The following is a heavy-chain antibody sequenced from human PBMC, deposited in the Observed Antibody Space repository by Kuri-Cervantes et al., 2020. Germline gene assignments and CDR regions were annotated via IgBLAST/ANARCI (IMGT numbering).Heavy chain of an antibody. CDR3: ARDVGGIAAWTQRYYYGMDV. CDR1: GFTLSSYA. V-gene: IGHV3-30-3*01. J-gene: IGHJ6*02. Sequence: GGSLRLSCAASGFTLSSYAMHWVRQAPGKGLEWVAVISYDGSNKYYADSVKGRFTISRDNSKNTLYLQMNSLRAEDTAVYYCARDVGGIAAWTQRYYYGMDVWGQGTTVTVSS. D-gene: IGHD6-13*01. CDR2: ISYDGSNK.